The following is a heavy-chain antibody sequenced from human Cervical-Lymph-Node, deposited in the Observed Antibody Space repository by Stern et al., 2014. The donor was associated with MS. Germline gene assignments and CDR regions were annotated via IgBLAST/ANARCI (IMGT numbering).Heavy chain of an antibody. CDR3: AKDRRGD. Sequence: EVQLVEYGGGLVQPGGSLRLSCAASGFTFNNYAMNWVRQAPGKGLEWVSAISPCRSYTYCADSVKCRFTIPIDNSTNTVYLQMNSLRAEDSAVYYCAKDRRGDWGQGTLVTVSS. D-gene: IGHD3-10*01. CDR1: GFTFNNYA. V-gene: IGHV3-23*04. CDR2: ISPCRSYT. J-gene: IGHJ4*02.